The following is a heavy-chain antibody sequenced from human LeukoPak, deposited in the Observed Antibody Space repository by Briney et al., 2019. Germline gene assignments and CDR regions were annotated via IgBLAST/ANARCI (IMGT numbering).Heavy chain of an antibody. Sequence: SETLSLTCTVSGGSISSYYWSWIRQPPGKGLEWIGTISYSGRTYYNPSLKSRVTISVDTSKNQFSLKLSSVTAADTAVYYCARKRGHPDAFDIWGQGTMVTVSS. J-gene: IGHJ3*02. D-gene: IGHD3-10*01. CDR1: GGSISSYY. V-gene: IGHV4-59*12. CDR3: ARKRGHPDAFDI. CDR2: ISYSGRT.